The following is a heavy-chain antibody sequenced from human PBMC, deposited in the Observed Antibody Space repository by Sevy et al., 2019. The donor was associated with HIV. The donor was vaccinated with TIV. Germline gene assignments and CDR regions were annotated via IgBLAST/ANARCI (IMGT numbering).Heavy chain of an antibody. D-gene: IGHD2-2*01. CDR1: DGSFSGYY. V-gene: IGHV4-34*01. CDR3: ARSPPVVVVPGAPSWFDP. Sequence: SETLSLTCAVHDGSFSGYYWNWIRQLPGKGLEWIGEINESGITNYNPSLKSRVTISADTSKKEFSLKLNSVTAADTAVYFCARSPPVVVVPGAPSWFDPWGQGTLVTVSS. CDR2: INESGIT. J-gene: IGHJ5*02.